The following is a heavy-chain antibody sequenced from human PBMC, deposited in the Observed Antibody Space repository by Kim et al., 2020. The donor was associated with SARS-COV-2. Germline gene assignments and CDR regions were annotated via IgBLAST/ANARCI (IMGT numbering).Heavy chain of an antibody. CDR3: ARGFTLSLNWLDP. Sequence: GGSLRLSCAASGFTFSTSWMQWVRQAPGKGLVCVSRINTDGSGTSYADSVKGRFTISRDNAQNTLYLQMNNLRDEDTALYYCARGFTLSLNWLDPLGQGTLVTVSS. J-gene: IGHJ5*02. CDR2: INTDGSGT. D-gene: IGHD3-16*02. CDR1: GFTFSTSW. V-gene: IGHV3-74*01.